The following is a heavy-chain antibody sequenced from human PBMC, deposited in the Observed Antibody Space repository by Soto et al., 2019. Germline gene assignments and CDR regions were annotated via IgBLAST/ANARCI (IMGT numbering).Heavy chain of an antibody. CDR1: GGSISSSSYY. CDR3: ARPKDDCWSGYSPHGAFDI. J-gene: IGHJ3*02. D-gene: IGHD3-3*01. V-gene: IGHV4-39*01. Sequence: QLQLQESGPGLVKPSETLSLTCTVSGGSISSSSYYWGWIRQPPGKGLEWIGSIYYSGSTYYNPSLKSRVTMSVDTSKTEFSLKLSSVTAADTAVYYCARPKDDCWSGYSPHGAFDIWGQGTMVTVSS. CDR2: IYYSGST.